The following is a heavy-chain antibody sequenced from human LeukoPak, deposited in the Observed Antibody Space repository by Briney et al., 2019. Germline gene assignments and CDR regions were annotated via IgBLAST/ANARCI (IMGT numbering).Heavy chain of an antibody. V-gene: IGHV4-59*01. CDR2: IYYSGST. J-gene: IGHJ4*02. Sequence: TSETLSLTCTVSGGSISSYYWSWIRQPPGKGLEWIGYIYYSGSTNYNPSLKSRVTISVDTSKNQFSLKLSSVTAADTAVYYCVRTNWNYDDGHFDYWGQGTLVTVSS. CDR1: GGSISSYY. CDR3: VRTNWNYDDGHFDY. D-gene: IGHD1-7*01.